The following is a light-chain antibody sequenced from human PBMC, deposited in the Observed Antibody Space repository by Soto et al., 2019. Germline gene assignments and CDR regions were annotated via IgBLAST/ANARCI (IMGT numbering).Light chain of an antibody. V-gene: IGKV1-39*01. J-gene: IGKJ1*01. CDR2: AAS. CDR1: QSISTY. Sequence: DIQMPQSPSSLSASVGDRVTITFRASQSISTYLNWYQQKAGLAPKLLIYAASSLQSGVPSRFSGSGSGTDFTLTISSLQPEDFATYYCQQTYSTPPTFGQGTKVDIK. CDR3: QQTYSTPPT.